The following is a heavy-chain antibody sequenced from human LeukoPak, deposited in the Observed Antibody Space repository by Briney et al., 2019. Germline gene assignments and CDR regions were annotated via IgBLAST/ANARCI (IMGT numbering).Heavy chain of an antibody. D-gene: IGHD3-22*01. J-gene: IGHJ4*02. V-gene: IGHV3-74*01. CDR1: GFTFSSYW. CDR3: ARALGGYYDSGVYYDY. Sequence: PGGSLRLSCAASGFTFSSYWTHWVRQAPGKGLVWVSRINSDGSSTSYADSVKGRFTISRDNAKNTLYLQMNSLRAEDTAVYYCARALGGYYDSGVYYDYGGQGPLVTVPS. CDR2: INSDGSST.